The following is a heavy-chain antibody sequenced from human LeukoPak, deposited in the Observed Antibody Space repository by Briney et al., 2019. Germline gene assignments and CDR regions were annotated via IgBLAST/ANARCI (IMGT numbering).Heavy chain of an antibody. V-gene: IGHV4-59*01. CDR3: ARGPVVVGRKNWFDP. Sequence: DPSETLSLTCTVSGVSISSYYWSWIRQPPGKGLEWIGYIYYSGSTNYNPSLKSRVTISVDTSKNQFSLKLSSVTAADTAVYYCARGPVVVGRKNWFDPWGQGTLVTVSS. D-gene: IGHD2-15*01. J-gene: IGHJ5*02. CDR1: GVSISSYY. CDR2: IYYSGST.